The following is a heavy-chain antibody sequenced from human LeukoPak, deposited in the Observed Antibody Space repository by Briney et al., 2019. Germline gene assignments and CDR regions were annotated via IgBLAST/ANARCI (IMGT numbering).Heavy chain of an antibody. CDR3: ARVLSSSWYLDY. CDR2: INHSGST. J-gene: IGHJ4*02. CDR1: GGSFSGYY. V-gene: IGHV4-34*01. Sequence: NPSETLSLTCAVYGGSFSGYYWSWIRQPPGKGLEWIGEINHSGSTNYNPSLKSRVTISVDTSKNQFSLKLSSVTAADTAVYYCARVLSSSWYLDYWGQGTLVTVSS. D-gene: IGHD6-13*01.